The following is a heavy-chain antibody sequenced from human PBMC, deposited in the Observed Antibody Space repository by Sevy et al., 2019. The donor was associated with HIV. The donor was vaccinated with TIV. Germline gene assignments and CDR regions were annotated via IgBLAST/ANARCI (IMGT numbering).Heavy chain of an antibody. CDR1: GFSFSKYW. CDR3: ARDPDILSGYPSHYFDY. J-gene: IGHJ4*02. V-gene: IGHV3-7*01. CDR2: IKEDGSQK. D-gene: IGHD3-9*01. Sequence: GGYLRLSCAASGFSFSKYWMSWVRQAPGKGLEWVANIKEDGSQKNYLESVKGRFTISRDNAKNLLYLQMNNLRADDTAVYYCARDPDILSGYPSHYFDYWGQGTLVNVSS.